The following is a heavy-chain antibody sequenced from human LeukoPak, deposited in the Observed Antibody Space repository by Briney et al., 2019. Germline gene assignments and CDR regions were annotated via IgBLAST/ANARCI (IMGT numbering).Heavy chain of an antibody. J-gene: IGHJ4*02. CDR2: INPNSGDT. D-gene: IGHD3-10*01. CDR1: GSTFTTYY. V-gene: IGHV1-2*06. Sequence: ASVKVSFKASGSTFTTYYMHWVRQAPGQGLEWMGRINPNSGDTNFAQKFQGRVTMTRDTSINTVYMQLSRLRSDDTAVYYCLRWEGIWFGDGTDYWGQGTLVTVSS. CDR3: LRWEGIWFGDGTDY.